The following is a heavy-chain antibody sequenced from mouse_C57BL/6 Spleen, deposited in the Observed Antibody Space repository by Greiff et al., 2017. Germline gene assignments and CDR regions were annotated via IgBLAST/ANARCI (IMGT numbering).Heavy chain of an antibody. CDR1: GYAFSSYW. J-gene: IGHJ1*03. CDR2: IYPGDGDT. D-gene: IGHD1-1*01. Sequence: VQLQQSGAELVKPGASVKISCKASGYAFSSYWMNWVKQRPGKGLEWIGQIYPGDGDTNYNGKFKGKATLTADKSSSTAYMQLSSLTSEDSAVYFCARWDDGSSWYFDVWGTGTTGTVSS. V-gene: IGHV1-80*01. CDR3: ARWDDGSSWYFDV.